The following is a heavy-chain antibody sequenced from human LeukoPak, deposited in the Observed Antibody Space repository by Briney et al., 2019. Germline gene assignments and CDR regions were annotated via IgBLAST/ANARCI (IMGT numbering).Heavy chain of an antibody. J-gene: IGHJ4*02. CDR3: ARDYTGIYYDSSGYPDY. D-gene: IGHD3-22*01. V-gene: IGHV3-48*01. CDR1: GFTFGSYT. CDR2: INSDSSRI. Sequence: PGGSLILSCAASGFTFGSYTMNWVRQTPGKGLECVSYINSDSSRIYYADSVKGRFTISRDNSKNTLYLQMNSLRAEDTAVYYCARDYTGIYYDSSGYPDYWGQGTLVTVSS.